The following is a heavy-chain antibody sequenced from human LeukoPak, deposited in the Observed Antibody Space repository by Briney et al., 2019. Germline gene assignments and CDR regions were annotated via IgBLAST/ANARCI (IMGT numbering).Heavy chain of an antibody. V-gene: IGHV3-23*01. Sequence: PGGSLRLSCAASGFTFSSYAMSWIRQAPGKGLEWVSAISGSGGSAYYADSVKGRFTISRDNSKNTLYLQMNSLRAEDTAVYYCAKAPKNVVPAVLYYYYYMDVWGKGTTVTVSS. CDR2: ISGSGGSA. CDR1: GFTFSSYA. CDR3: AKAPKNVVPAVLYYYYYMDV. J-gene: IGHJ6*03. D-gene: IGHD2-2*01.